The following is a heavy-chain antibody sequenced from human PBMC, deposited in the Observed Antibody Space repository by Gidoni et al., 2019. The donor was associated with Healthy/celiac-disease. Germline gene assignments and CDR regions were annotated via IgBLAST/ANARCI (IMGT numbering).Heavy chain of an antibody. V-gene: IGHV3-30*18. Sequence: QVQLVESGGGVVQPGRSLRLSCAASGFTFSSYGMHWVRQAPGKGLEWVAVISYDGSNKYYADSVKGRFTISRDNSKNTLYLQMNSLRAEDTAVYYCAKDPKYYDFWSGYSPDYWGQGTLVTVSS. CDR2: ISYDGSNK. J-gene: IGHJ4*02. D-gene: IGHD3-3*01. CDR3: AKDPKYYDFWSGYSPDY. CDR1: GFTFSSYG.